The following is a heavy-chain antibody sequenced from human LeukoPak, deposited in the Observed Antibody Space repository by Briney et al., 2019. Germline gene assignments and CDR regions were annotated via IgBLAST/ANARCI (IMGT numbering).Heavy chain of an antibody. CDR3: ARRRVEMAPTSEGNWFDP. D-gene: IGHD5-24*01. CDR1: GDSIGNYF. J-gene: IGHJ5*02. V-gene: IGHV4-59*08. CDR2: IHYRGNT. Sequence: SETLSLTCTVSGDSIGNYFWSWIRQPSGKGLEWIGSIHYRGNTNYNPSLKSRVTISVDTSKNLFSLNLSSVTAADTAVYRCARRRVEMAPTSEGNWFDPWGQGTLVTVSS.